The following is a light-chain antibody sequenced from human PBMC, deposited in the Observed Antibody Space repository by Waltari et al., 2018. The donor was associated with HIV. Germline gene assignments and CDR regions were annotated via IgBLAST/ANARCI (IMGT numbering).Light chain of an antibody. Sequence: QSALTQPASVSGSPGQSITISCTGTSSDYNSVSWYQHHPGKAPKVIIYEVSNRPSGFSNRFSGSKSGYTASLTISGLQAEDEADYFCTSYISSSTPVFGGGTKVTVL. CDR1: SSDYNS. V-gene: IGLV2-14*01. J-gene: IGLJ3*02. CDR2: EVS. CDR3: TSYISSSTPV.